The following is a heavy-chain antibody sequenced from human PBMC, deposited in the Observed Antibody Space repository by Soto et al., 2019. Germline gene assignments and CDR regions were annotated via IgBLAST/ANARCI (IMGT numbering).Heavy chain of an antibody. CDR3: LRASWNYYYYGMDI. CDR1: GFTFSDSA. J-gene: IGHJ6*02. D-gene: IGHD1-1*01. V-gene: IGHV3-73*02. Sequence: EVQLVESGGGLVQPGGSLKLSCAASGFTFSDSAMHWVRQASGKGLEWVGRIRSKALSYATAYAASVQGRFTISRDESENTAYLQMNSLKTEDTAVYYCLRASWNYYYYGMDIWGQGTTVTVSS. CDR2: IRSKALSYAT.